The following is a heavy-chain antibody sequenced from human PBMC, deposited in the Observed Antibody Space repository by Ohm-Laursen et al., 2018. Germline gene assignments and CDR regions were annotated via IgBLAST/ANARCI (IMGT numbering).Heavy chain of an antibody. D-gene: IGHD3-22*01. CDR2: ISYDGSNQ. J-gene: IGHJ4*02. Sequence: SLRLSCSASGFTFSSYWMSWVRQAPGKGLEWVAVISYDGSNQYYADSVKGRFTISRDNSQNTLYLQMNSLRAEDTAVYYCARDYYDSSGYYGDYFDYWGQGTLVTVSS. CDR1: GFTFSSYW. V-gene: IGHV3-33*08. CDR3: ARDYYDSSGYYGDYFDY.